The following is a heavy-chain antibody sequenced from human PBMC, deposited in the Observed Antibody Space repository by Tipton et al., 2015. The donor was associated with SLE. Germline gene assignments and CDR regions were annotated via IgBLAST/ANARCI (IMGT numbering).Heavy chain of an antibody. J-gene: IGHJ3*02. CDR1: GATFSSYA. CDR2: IIPIFGTA. Sequence: QSGPEVKKPGSSVTVSCKASGATFSSYAITWVRQAPGQGLEWMGGIIPIFGTANYAQKFQGRVTITADESTSTAYMELISLRSEDTAVYYCARKQWLDDAFDIWCQGTMVTVSS. D-gene: IGHD6-19*01. CDR3: ARKQWLDDAFDI. V-gene: IGHV1-69*01.